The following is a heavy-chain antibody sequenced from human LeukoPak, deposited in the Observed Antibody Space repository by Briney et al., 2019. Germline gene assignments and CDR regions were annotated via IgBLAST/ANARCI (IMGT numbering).Heavy chain of an antibody. Sequence: SETLSLTCAVSGYSISTGYYWGWIRQPPGKGLEWIGSIYHSGSTYYNPSLKSRVTISVDTSKNQFSLKLNTVTAADTAVYYCARDLSKVVPVSLFDYWGQGTLVTVSS. CDR2: IYHSGST. CDR1: GYSISTGYY. CDR3: ARDLSKVVPVSLFDY. D-gene: IGHD2-2*01. J-gene: IGHJ4*02. V-gene: IGHV4-38-2*02.